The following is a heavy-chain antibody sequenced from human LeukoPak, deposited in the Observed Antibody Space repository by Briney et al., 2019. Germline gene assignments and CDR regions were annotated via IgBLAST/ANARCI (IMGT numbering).Heavy chain of an antibody. Sequence: GGSLRLSCAASGFAVSSNYMTWVRQAPGKGLECVSIIYSGGSTYYADSVKGRFTISRDSSKNTLYLQMNSLRAEDTAVYYCARKTDSSGSGDYWGQGTLVTVSS. CDR2: IYSGGST. CDR1: GFAVSSNY. V-gene: IGHV3-53*01. J-gene: IGHJ4*02. CDR3: ARKTDSSGSGDY. D-gene: IGHD3-22*01.